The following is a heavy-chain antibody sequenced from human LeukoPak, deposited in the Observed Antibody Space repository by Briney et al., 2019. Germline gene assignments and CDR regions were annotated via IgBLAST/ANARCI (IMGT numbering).Heavy chain of an antibody. Sequence: SETLSLTCTISGGSVSDYYWSWIRQSPGKGLEWICYIYHTGSTSYSPSLKSRVTISADTSQNQFPLKLSSVTAADTAVYYCASRKLGNDYWGQGTLVTVSS. D-gene: IGHD7-27*01. J-gene: IGHJ4*02. CDR2: IYHTGST. CDR1: GGSVSDYY. V-gene: IGHV4-59*02. CDR3: ASRKLGNDY.